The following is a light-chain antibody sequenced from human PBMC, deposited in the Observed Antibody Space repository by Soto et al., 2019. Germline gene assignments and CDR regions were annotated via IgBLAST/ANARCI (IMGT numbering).Light chain of an antibody. V-gene: IGKV3-20*01. Sequence: EIVLTQSPGTLSLSPGDRATLSCRASQSVSSNYLACYQQKPGHAPRLLIYGASSRATGIPDMFSGSVSGTNFTLTISRLEPEDFAVYYCHLYGTSLPLTFGGGTKVEIK. CDR3: HLYGTSLPLT. CDR1: QSVSSNY. CDR2: GAS. J-gene: IGKJ4*01.